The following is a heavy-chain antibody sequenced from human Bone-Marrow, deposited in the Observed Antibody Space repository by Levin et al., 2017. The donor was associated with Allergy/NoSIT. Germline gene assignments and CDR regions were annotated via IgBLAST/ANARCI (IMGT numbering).Heavy chain of an antibody. V-gene: IGHV2-26*01. CDR3: VRLRREWFGESADY. Sequence: SGPTLVKPTETLTLTCAVSGFSLTDPRMGVSWIRQPPGKALEWLAHIFSNAEKYYSTSLKSRLSISKDTAKSQVVLTVTNVDPKDTGTYFWVRLRREWFGESADYWGQGTRVTVSS. J-gene: IGHJ4*02. CDR2: IFSNAEK. CDR1: GFSLTDPRMG. D-gene: IGHD3-10*01.